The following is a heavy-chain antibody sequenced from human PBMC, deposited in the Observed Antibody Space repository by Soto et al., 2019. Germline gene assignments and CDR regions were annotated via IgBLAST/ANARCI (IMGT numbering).Heavy chain of an antibody. D-gene: IGHD2-15*01. CDR3: ARIPVVLDALDL. CDR1: GFSLNTPGMR. CDR2: IDWDDDK. J-gene: IGHJ3*01. V-gene: IGHV2-70*04. Sequence: SGPPLVNPTQTLTLTCTFSGFSLNTPGMRVSWVRQHPGKALEWLARIDWDDDKFYSASLKTRLTISKDTSGNQVLLTMTNMDPVDTGTYYCARIPVVLDALDLWGHGTVV.